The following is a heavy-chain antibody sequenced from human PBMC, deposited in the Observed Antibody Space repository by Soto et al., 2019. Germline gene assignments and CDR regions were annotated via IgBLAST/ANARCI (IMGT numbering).Heavy chain of an antibody. Sequence: QVHLVQPGAEVKKPGSSVKVSCRASGDTFSNSVITWVRQAPGQGLEWLGMIIPIFGSTNYSPRLQGRVAISADSSTSTAYLELTNLRPDDTAVFFCAPPSPFYWGYGTLVTVTS. J-gene: IGHJ4*01. CDR2: IIPIFGST. V-gene: IGHV1-69*18. CDR3: APPSPFY. CDR1: GDTFSNSV.